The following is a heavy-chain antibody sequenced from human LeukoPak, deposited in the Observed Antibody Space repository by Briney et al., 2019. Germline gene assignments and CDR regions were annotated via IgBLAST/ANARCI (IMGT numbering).Heavy chain of an antibody. Sequence: PGGSLRLSCAASGFTLGAYWMHWVRQAPGKGLMWVSRIEGDGNRITYADSVKGRFTISRDNAKNTLYLQMNSLGAEDTAVYYCTRDWRNLGYDYWGQGTLVTVSS. CDR2: IEGDGNRI. V-gene: IGHV3-74*01. CDR3: TRDWRNLGYDY. J-gene: IGHJ4*02. CDR1: GFTLGAYW. D-gene: IGHD5-12*01.